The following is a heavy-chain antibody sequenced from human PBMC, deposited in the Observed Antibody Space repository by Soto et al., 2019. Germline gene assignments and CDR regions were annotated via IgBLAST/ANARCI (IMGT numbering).Heavy chain of an antibody. CDR2: IRNPGYGGTT. D-gene: IGHD3-22*01. J-gene: IGHJ5*02. CDR1: GFSFGDYA. Sequence: SLRLSCTTSGFSFGDYAMTWVRQAPGKGLEWVGFIRNPGYGGTTEYATSVKGRFIISRDDSMSSAYLQLNSLKVDDSAAYYCVRGSFGYYGPWGQGTLVTVSS. CDR3: VRGSFGYYGP. V-gene: IGHV3-49*04.